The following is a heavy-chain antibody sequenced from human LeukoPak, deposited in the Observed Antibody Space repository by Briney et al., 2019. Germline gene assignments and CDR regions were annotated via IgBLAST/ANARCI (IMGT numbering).Heavy chain of an antibody. CDR2: ISYDGSNK. J-gene: IGHJ4*02. V-gene: IGHV3-30-3*01. D-gene: IGHD6-19*01. CDR1: GFTFSSYA. Sequence: GRSLRLSCAASGFTFSSYAMHWVRQAPGKGLEWVAVISYDGSNKCYADSVKGRFTISRDNSKNTLYLQMNSLRAEDTAVYYCARKVAVGHGTDYWGQGTLVTVSS. CDR3: ARKVAVGHGTDY.